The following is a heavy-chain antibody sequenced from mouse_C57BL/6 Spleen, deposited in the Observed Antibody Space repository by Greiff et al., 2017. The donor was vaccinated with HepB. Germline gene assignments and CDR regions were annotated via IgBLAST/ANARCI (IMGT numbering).Heavy chain of an antibody. CDR1: GYTFTSYW. J-gene: IGHJ3*01. V-gene: IGHV1-61*01. CDR3: AKSHGSSSWFAY. CDR2: IYPSDSET. D-gene: IGHD1-1*01. Sequence: VQLQQPGAELVRPGSSVKLSCKASGYTFTSYWMDWVKQRPGQGLEWIGNIYPSDSETHYNQKFKDKATLTVDKSSSTAYMQLSSLTSEDSAVYYCAKSHGSSSWFAYWGQGTLVTVSA.